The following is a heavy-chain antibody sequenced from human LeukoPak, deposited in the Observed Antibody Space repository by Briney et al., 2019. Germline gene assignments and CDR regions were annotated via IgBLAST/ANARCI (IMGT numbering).Heavy chain of an antibody. CDR3: ARDHQTDNWFDP. V-gene: IGHV1-46*01. CDR1: GYTFTSYY. Sequence: VASVKVSCKASGYTFTSYYMHWVRQAPGQGLEWMGIINPSGGSTSYAQKFQGRVTMTRDMSTSTVYMELSSLRSEDTAVYYCARDHQTDNWFDPWGQGTLVTVSS. CDR2: INPSGGST. J-gene: IGHJ5*02. D-gene: IGHD1-1*01.